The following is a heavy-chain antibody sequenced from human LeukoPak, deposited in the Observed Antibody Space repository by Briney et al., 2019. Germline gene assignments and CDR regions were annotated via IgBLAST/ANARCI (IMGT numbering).Heavy chain of an antibody. CDR1: GGSISSSSYY. Sequence: SETLSLTCTVSGGSISSSSYYWGWIRQPPGKGLEWIGSIYYSGSTYYNPSLKSRVTISVDTSKNQFSLKLSSVTAADTAVYYCARGGEYYDILTGYWGYYYYYMDVWGKGTTVTVSS. CDR3: ARGGEYYDILTGYWGYYYYYMDV. V-gene: IGHV4-39*07. CDR2: IYYSGST. J-gene: IGHJ6*03. D-gene: IGHD3-9*01.